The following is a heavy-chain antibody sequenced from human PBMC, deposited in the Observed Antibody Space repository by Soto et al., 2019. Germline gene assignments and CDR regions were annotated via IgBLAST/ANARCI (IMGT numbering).Heavy chain of an antibody. CDR1: GFIFSSYS. Sequence: GGSLRLSCAASGFIFSSYSMNWVRQAPGKGLEWVSYISGHSTTIYYADSVKGRFTISRDNARKSLSLQMNSLRDEDTAVYYCARGELDRTIDCWGQGTLVTVSS. V-gene: IGHV3-48*02. J-gene: IGHJ4*02. CDR3: ARGELDRTIDC. CDR2: ISGHSTTI. D-gene: IGHD3-10*01.